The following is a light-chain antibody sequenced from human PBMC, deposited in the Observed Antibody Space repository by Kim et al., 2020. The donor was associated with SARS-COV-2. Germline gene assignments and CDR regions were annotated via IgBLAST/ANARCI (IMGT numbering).Light chain of an antibody. CDR3: NSRDSNDNVV. Sequence: VAMVQTVRITCQGDSLRSYYATWYHQKPGQAPIVFIYGKNNRPSGIPDRFSGSSSGNTASLTITGTHAGDEADYYCNSRDSNDNVVFGGGTQLTVL. J-gene: IGLJ2*01. CDR1: SLRSYY. CDR2: GKN. V-gene: IGLV3-19*01.